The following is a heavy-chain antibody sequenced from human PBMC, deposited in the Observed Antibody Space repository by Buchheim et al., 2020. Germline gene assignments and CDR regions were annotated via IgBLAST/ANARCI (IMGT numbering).Heavy chain of an antibody. Sequence: QVQLVQSGAELKKPGASVKVSCKASGYTFTGYYMHWVRQAPGQGLEWMGWINPNSGGTTSAQKFQGRVTMTRDTSISTAYMELSRLTSDDTAVYYCARAEDTSGYHSAHWGQGTL. V-gene: IGHV1-2*02. CDR1: GYTFTGYY. J-gene: IGHJ4*02. CDR2: INPNSGGT. D-gene: IGHD3-22*01. CDR3: ARAEDTSGYHSAH.